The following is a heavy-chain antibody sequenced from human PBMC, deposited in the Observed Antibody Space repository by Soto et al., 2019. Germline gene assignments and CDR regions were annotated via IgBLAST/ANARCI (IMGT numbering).Heavy chain of an antibody. V-gene: IGHV4-59*08. CDR1: GGSISRYY. Sequence: PSETLSLTCTVSGGSISRYYWSWIRQPPGKGLEWIGYIYYSGSTNYNPSLKSRVTISVDTSKNQFSLKLSSVTAADTAVYYCARLLIDPTGVRFDPWGQGTLVTVSS. D-gene: IGHD3-10*01. CDR2: IYYSGST. CDR3: ARLLIDPTGVRFDP. J-gene: IGHJ5*02.